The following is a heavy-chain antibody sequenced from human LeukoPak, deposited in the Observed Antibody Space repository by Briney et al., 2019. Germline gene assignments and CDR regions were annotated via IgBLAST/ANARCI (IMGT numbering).Heavy chain of an antibody. Sequence: PGGSLRLSCAASGFTFNTYSMNWVRQAPGKGLEWVSSISNGSTYIYYADSVKGRFTISRDNAKNSLYLQMNSLRAEDTAVYYCASRVAAADAFDIWGQGTMVTVSS. CDR2: ISNGSTYI. J-gene: IGHJ3*02. D-gene: IGHD6-13*01. V-gene: IGHV3-21*01. CDR3: ASRVAAADAFDI. CDR1: GFTFNTYS.